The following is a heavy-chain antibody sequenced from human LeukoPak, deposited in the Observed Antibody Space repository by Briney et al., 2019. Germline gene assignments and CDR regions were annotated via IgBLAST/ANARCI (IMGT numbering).Heavy chain of an antibody. Sequence: TGGSLRLSCAASRFTFSSYWMNWVRQAPGKGLEWVANIKQDGSEKYYVDSVKGRFTISRDNAKISLYLQMNSLRAEDTAVDQCWTKFWGAAVAGTTLDYWGQGTLVTVSS. CDR1: RFTFSSYW. CDR3: WTKFWGAAVAGTTLDY. V-gene: IGHV3-7*05. CDR2: IKQDGSEK. D-gene: IGHD6-19*01. J-gene: IGHJ4*02.